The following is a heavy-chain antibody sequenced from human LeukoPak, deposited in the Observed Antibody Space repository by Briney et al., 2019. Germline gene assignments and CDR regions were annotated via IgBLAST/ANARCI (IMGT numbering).Heavy chain of an antibody. CDR2: IYPGDSDT. CDR1: GYSFTSYW. Sequence: PGGSLRLSCAASGYSFTSYWIGWVRQMPGKGLEWMGIIYPGDSDTRYSPSFQGQVTISADKSISTAYLQWSSLKASDTAMYYCARLGDSYLFFDYWGQGTLVTVSS. V-gene: IGHV5-51*01. CDR3: ARLGDSYLFFDY. J-gene: IGHJ4*02. D-gene: IGHD3-22*01.